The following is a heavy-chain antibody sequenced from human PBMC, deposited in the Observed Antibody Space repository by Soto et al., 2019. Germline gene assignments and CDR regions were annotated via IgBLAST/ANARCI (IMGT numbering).Heavy chain of an antibody. J-gene: IGHJ6*02. Sequence: GGSLRLSCAASGFTFSSYAMHWVRQAPGKGLEWVAVISYDGSSKYYADSVKGRFTISRDNSKNTLYLQMNSLRAEDTAVYYCARDLQNYYYYGMDVWGQGTTVTVS. CDR3: ARDLQNYYYYGMDV. V-gene: IGHV3-30-3*01. CDR2: ISYDGSSK. CDR1: GFTFSSYA.